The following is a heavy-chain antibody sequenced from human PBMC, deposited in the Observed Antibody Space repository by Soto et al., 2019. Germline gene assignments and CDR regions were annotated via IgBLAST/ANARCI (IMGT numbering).Heavy chain of an antibody. V-gene: IGHV3-30-3*01. Sequence: QVQLVESGGGVVQPGRSLRLSCAASGFTFSSYAMHWVRQAPGKGLEWVASISYDGSNKYYADSVKGRFTISRDNSKNTLYLQLNSLRAEDTAVYYCARDRGGVDTVMVYWGQGTLVTVSS. D-gene: IGHD5-18*01. CDR3: ARDRGGVDTVMVY. CDR1: GFTFSSYA. CDR2: ISYDGSNK. J-gene: IGHJ4*02.